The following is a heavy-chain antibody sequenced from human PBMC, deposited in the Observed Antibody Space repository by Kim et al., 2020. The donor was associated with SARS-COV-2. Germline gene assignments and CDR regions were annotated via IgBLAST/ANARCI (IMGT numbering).Heavy chain of an antibody. V-gene: IGHV3-30-3*01. CDR2: ISYDGSNK. Sequence: GGSLRLSCAASGFTFSSYAMHWVRQAPGKGLEWVAVISYDGSNKYYADSVKGRFTISRDNSKNTLYLQMNSLRAEDTAVYYCARGAYYDILTGVTYVDYWGQGALVTVSS. J-gene: IGHJ4*02. D-gene: IGHD3-9*01. CDR1: GFTFSSYA. CDR3: ARGAYYDILTGVTYVDY.